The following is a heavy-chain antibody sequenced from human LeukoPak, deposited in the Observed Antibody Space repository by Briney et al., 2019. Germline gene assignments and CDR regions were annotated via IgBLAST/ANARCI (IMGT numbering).Heavy chain of an antibody. V-gene: IGHV4-4*09. Sequence: PSETLSLTCTVSGGSISSYYWSWIRQPPGKGLEWIGYIYTSGSTNYNPSLKSRVTISVDTSKNQFSLKLSSVTAADTAVYYCARGRITMTRAAFDIWGQGAMVTVSS. CDR1: GGSISSYY. J-gene: IGHJ3*02. CDR3: ARGRITMTRAAFDI. CDR2: IYTSGST. D-gene: IGHD3-22*01.